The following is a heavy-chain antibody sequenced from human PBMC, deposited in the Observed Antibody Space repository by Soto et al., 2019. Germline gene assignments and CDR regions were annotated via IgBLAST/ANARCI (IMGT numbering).Heavy chain of an antibody. V-gene: IGHV1-69*13. J-gene: IGHJ5*02. D-gene: IGHD6-13*01. CDR1: GGTFSSYA. CDR3: AAYSSSWSGWFDP. Sequence: SVKVSCKASGGTFSSYAISWVRQAPGQGLEWMGGIIPIFGTANYAQKFQGRVTITADESASTAYMELSSLRSEDTAVYYCAAYSSSWSGWFDPWGQGTLVTVSS. CDR2: IIPIFGTA.